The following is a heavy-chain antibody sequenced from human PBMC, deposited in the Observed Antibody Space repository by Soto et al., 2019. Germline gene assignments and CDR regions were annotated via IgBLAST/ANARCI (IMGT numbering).Heavy chain of an antibody. J-gene: IGHJ1*01. Sequence: QVQLVESGGGVVQPGRSLRLSCAASGFTSSSYAMHWVRQAPGKGLEWVAVISYDGSNKYYADSVKGRFTISRDNSKNTLYLQMNSLRAEDTAVYYCASGYVAYCGGDCHSGRYFQHWGQGTLVTVSS. CDR3: ASGYVAYCGGDCHSGRYFQH. V-gene: IGHV3-30-3*01. CDR1: GFTSSSYA. D-gene: IGHD2-21*02. CDR2: ISYDGSNK.